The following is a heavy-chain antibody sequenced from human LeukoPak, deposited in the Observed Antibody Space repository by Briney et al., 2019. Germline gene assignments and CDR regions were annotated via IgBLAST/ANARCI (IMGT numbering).Heavy chain of an antibody. D-gene: IGHD3-16*01. J-gene: IGHJ3*02. CDR3: ARHTQYDVGAFDI. CDR2: IYPGDSDT. V-gene: IGHV5-51*01. CDR1: GYSFTSCW. Sequence: GESLKISCKGSGYSFTSCWIGWVRQMPGKGLEWMGIIYPGDSDTRYSPSFQGQVTISADKSISTAYLQWSSLKASDTAMYYCARHTQYDVGAFDIWGQGTMVTVSS.